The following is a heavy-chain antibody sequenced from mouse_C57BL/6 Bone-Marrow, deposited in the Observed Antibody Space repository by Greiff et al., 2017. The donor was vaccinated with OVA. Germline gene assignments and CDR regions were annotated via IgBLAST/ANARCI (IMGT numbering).Heavy chain of an antibody. D-gene: IGHD2-3*01. J-gene: IGHJ1*03. V-gene: IGHV7-3*01. CDR2: IRNKANGYTT. Sequence: EVQLVESGGGLVQPGGSLSLSCAASGFTFTDYYMSWVRQPPGKALEWLGFIRNKANGYTTEYSASVKGRFTISRDNSQSILYLQMNALRAEDSATYYGARSGYFLHWYFDVWGTGTTVTVSS. CDR3: ARSGYFLHWYFDV. CDR1: GFTFTDYY.